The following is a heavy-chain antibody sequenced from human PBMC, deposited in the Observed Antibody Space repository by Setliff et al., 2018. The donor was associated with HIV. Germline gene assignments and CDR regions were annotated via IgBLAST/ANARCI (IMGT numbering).Heavy chain of an antibody. J-gene: IGHJ4*02. CDR1: GVSISAYF. V-gene: IGHV4-59*01. CDR2: IDNSGNT. CDR3: ARSTPSVGYISEH. Sequence: SETLSLTCAVSGVSISAYFWSWIRQSPEKGLECIGYIDNSGNTNYSPSLKSRITISRDTSKNQFSLKLNSVTAADAAVYYCARSTPSVGYISEHWGQGTLVTVSS. D-gene: IGHD5-12*01.